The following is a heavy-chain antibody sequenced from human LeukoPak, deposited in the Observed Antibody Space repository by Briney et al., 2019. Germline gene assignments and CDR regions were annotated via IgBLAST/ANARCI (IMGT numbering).Heavy chain of an antibody. CDR3: ARATTVTKGD. V-gene: IGHV3-21*01. CDR1: GFTFSSYS. Sequence: PGGSLRLSCAASGFTFSSYSMNWVRQAPGKGLEWVSSISSSSSYIYYADSVKGRFTTSRDNAKNPLYLQMNSLRAEDTAVYYCARATTVTKGDWGQGTLVTVSS. J-gene: IGHJ4*02. D-gene: IGHD4-17*01. CDR2: ISSSSSYI.